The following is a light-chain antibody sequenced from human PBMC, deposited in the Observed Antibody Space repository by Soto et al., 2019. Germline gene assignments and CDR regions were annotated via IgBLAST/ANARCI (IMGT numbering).Light chain of an antibody. V-gene: IGLV2-8*01. CDR1: SGDVGGYYY. J-gene: IGLJ1*01. CDR3: MSYVGSNIFV. Sequence: VLAQPPSASGSPGQSVTISCTGTSGDVGGYYYVSWYQQHPGKVPKLIIYEVTKRPSGVPDRFSGSKSGNTASLTVSGLQAEDEADYYCMSYVGSNIFVFGTGTKVTVL. CDR2: EVT.